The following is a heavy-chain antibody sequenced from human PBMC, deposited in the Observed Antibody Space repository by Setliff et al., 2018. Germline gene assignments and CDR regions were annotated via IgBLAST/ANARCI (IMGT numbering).Heavy chain of an antibody. CDR2: IKQDGSEK. CDR3: ARDPLKFCSGGSCYLN. Sequence: PGGSLRLSCAASGFTFSTYWMSWVRQAQGKGLELVANIKQDGSEKYYADSVKGRFTISRANAKNSLYLQMNSLRAEDTAVYYCARDPLKFCSGGSCYLNWGQGTLVTVSS. D-gene: IGHD2-15*01. J-gene: IGHJ4*02. V-gene: IGHV3-7*03. CDR1: GFTFSTYW.